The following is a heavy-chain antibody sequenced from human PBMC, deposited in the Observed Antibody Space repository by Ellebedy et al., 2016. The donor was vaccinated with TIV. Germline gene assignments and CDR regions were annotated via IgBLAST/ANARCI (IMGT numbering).Heavy chain of an antibody. D-gene: IGHD6-13*01. CDR1: GFNLNNYN. Sequence: PGGSLRLSCAASGFNLNNYNMDWVRQAPGKGLEWVSSISSDSVYIFYADSVKGRFTVSRDNSKNTVYLQMNSLRPQDTAVYYCAGASYSSTWYSPPGYWGQGTLVTVSS. CDR2: ISSDSVYI. V-gene: IGHV3-21*01. CDR3: AGASYSSTWYSPPGY. J-gene: IGHJ4*02.